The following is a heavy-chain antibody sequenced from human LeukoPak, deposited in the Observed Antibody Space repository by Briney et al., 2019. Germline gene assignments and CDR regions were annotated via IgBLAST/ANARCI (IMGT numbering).Heavy chain of an antibody. V-gene: IGHV3-23*01. D-gene: IGHD6-13*01. CDR2: TSGSGSFT. J-gene: IGHJ4*02. CDR3: ARLHGGIAAAESV. CDR1: GFTFNNYA. Sequence: GTSLRLSCAASGFTFNNYAMIWVRQVPGKGLEWVSATSGSGSFTHYADSVQGRFIISRDNSKNTLYLQMNSLRAEDTAVYYCARLHGGIAAAESVWGQGTLVTVSS.